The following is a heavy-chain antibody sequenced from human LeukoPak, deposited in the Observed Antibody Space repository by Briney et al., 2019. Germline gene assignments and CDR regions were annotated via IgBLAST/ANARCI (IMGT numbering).Heavy chain of an antibody. D-gene: IGHD4-23*01. CDR3: ARRGEDYGGKPVDY. Sequence: PSETLSLTCTVSGGSIGSSYWSWIRQPPGKGLEWIGYIYASGSTNYNPSLKSRVTISVDTSKNQFSLKLSSVTAADTAVYYCARRGEDYGGKPVDYWGQGTLVTVSS. CDR1: GGSIGSSY. CDR2: IYASGST. J-gene: IGHJ4*02. V-gene: IGHV4-4*08.